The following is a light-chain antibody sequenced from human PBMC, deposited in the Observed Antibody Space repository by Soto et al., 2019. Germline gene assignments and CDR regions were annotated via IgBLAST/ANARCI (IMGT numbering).Light chain of an antibody. CDR1: SSDVGGYNF. V-gene: IGLV2-14*01. Sequence: QSALTQPASVSGSPGQSITISCTGTSSDVGGYNFVSWYQQHPGKAPKLIIYEVTDRPSGVSNRFPGSKSGSTASLTISGLQAEDEADYYCSSYTRRNTLAFGGGTKLTVL. J-gene: IGLJ2*01. CDR2: EVT. CDR3: SSYTRRNTLA.